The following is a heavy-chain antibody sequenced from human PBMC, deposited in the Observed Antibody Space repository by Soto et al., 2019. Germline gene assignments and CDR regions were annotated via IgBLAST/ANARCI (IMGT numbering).Heavy chain of an antibody. CDR2: IFSNDEK. D-gene: IGHD7-27*01. CDR3: ARIWGPYYYYGMDV. CDR1: GFSLSNARMG. Sequence: QVTLKESGPVLVKPTETLTLTCTVSGFSLSNARMGVSWIRQPPGKALEWLAHIFSNDEKSYSTSLKTRLTISKATSKSQVVLTMTTMDPVATATYYCARIWGPYYYYGMDVWGQGTTVTVSS. V-gene: IGHV2-26*01. J-gene: IGHJ6*02.